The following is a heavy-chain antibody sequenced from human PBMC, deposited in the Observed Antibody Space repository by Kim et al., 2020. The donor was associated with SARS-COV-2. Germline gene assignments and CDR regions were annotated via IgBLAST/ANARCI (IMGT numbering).Heavy chain of an antibody. Sequence: GGSLRLSCAASGFTFSSYSMNWVRQAPGKGLEWVSSISSSSSYIYYADSVKGRFTISRDNAKNSLYLQMNSLRAEDTAVYYCARDGFYTYYYGSGSYNSYGMDVWGQGTTVTVSS. V-gene: IGHV3-21*01. J-gene: IGHJ6*02. CDR1: GFTFSSYS. D-gene: IGHD3-10*01. CDR3: ARDGFYTYYYGSGSYNSYGMDV. CDR2: ISSSSSYI.